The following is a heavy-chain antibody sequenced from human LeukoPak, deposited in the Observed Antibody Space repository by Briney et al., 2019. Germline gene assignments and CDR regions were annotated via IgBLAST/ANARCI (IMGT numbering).Heavy chain of an antibody. CDR3: ASRSAVTVSGFDY. V-gene: IGHV4-59*08. CDR2: IHFSGSS. Sequence: AETRSLTCTVSGGSINNYYWNWIRQPPGKGLEWIGYIHFSGSSRYNPSLKSRVTMSLDTSKNELSLNLSSATAADTAVYYCASRSAVTVSGFDYWGQGTLFTVSS. CDR1: GGSINNYY. J-gene: IGHJ4*02. D-gene: IGHD3-10*01.